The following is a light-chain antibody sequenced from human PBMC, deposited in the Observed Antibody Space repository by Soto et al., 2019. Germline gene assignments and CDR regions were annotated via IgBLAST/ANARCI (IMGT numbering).Light chain of an antibody. CDR2: GAS. CDR1: QSVSSD. J-gene: IGKJ1*01. V-gene: IGKV3-15*01. Sequence: EIVMTQSPATLSVSPVERATLSCRASQSVSSDLAWYHQKPGQAPRLLIYGASTRATGIPARFSGSGSGTEFTLTISSLQSEDFAVYYCLQYDDWHRTFGQGTKVDI. CDR3: LQYDDWHRT.